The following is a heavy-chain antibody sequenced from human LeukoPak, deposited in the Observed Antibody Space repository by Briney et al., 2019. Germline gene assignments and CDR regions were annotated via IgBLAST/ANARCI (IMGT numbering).Heavy chain of an antibody. Sequence: GGSLRLSCAASGFTFSSYWMSWVRQAPGKGLEWVANIKQDGSEKYYVDSVKGRFTISRDNAKNSLYLQMNSLRAEDTAVYYCAKDITMVRGVISHWGQGTLVTVSS. J-gene: IGHJ4*02. CDR3: AKDITMVRGVISH. CDR1: GFTFSSYW. CDR2: IKQDGSEK. V-gene: IGHV3-7*01. D-gene: IGHD3-10*01.